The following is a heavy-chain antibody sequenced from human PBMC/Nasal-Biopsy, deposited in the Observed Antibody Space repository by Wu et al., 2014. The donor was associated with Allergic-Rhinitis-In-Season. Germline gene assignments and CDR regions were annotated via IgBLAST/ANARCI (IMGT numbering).Heavy chain of an antibody. CDR3: ARDQSLGGNIAVSAFDI. J-gene: IGHJ3*02. D-gene: IGHD4-23*01. CDR2: IKQDGSEK. V-gene: IGHV3-7*01. Sequence: LRLSCAASGFTFSSYWMSWVRQAPGKGLEWVANIKQDGSEKYYVDSVKGRFTISRDNAKNSLYLQMNSLRAEDTAVYYCARDQSLGGNIAVSAFDIWAKGQWSPSLQ. CDR1: GFTFSSYW.